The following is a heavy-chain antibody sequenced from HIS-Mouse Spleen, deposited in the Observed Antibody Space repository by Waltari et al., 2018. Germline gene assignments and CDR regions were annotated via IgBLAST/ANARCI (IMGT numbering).Heavy chain of an antibody. CDR2: IYYSGST. J-gene: IGHJ2*01. CDR3: AREIPYSSSWYDWYFDL. CDR1: GGSISSSSYY. V-gene: IGHV4-39*07. Sequence: QLQLQESGPGLVKPSETLSLTCTVPGGSISSSSYYWGWIRQPPGKGLEWIGSIYYSGSTYYNPPLKSRVTISVDTSKNQFPLKLSSVTAADTAVYYCAREIPYSSSWYDWYFDLWGRGTLVTVSS. D-gene: IGHD6-13*01.